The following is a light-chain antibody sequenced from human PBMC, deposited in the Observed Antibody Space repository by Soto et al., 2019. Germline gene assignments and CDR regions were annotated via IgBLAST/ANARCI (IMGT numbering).Light chain of an antibody. CDR2: LNSDGSH. J-gene: IGLJ2*01. V-gene: IGLV4-69*01. CDR3: QTWGSGIVV. Sequence: QSVLTQSPSASASLGPSVTISCTLSSGHSHYAIALPQQQPEPGPRYLMMLNSDGSHSKGDGIHDRFSGSSSGAERYLTICGLQSEDGAEYYCQTWGSGIVVFGGGTKVTVL. CDR1: SGHSHYA.